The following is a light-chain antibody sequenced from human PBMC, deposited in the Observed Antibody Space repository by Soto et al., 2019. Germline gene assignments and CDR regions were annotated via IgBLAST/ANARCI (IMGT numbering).Light chain of an antibody. CDR3: SSYAGSNNYV. V-gene: IGLV2-8*01. J-gene: IGLJ1*01. CDR1: SSDVSGYNY. Sequence: QSVLTHPPSASGSPGQSVTISCTGTSSDVSGYNYVSWYQQHPGKAPKLMIYEVSKRPSGVPDRFSGSKSGNTASLTVSGLQAEDEADYYCSSYAGSNNYVFGTGTKVTVL. CDR2: EVS.